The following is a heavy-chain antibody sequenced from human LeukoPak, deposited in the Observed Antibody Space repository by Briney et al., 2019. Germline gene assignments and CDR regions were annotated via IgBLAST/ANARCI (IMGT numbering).Heavy chain of an antibody. D-gene: IGHD3-22*01. CDR2: INHSGST. V-gene: IGHV4-34*01. Sequence: SETLSLTCAVYGGPFSGYYWSWIRQPPGKGLEWIGEINHSGSTNYNPSLKSRVTISVDTSKNQFSLKLSSVTAADTAVYYCARGRPNYYDSSGYYGYWGQGTLVTVSS. CDR3: ARGRPNYYDSSGYYGY. J-gene: IGHJ4*02. CDR1: GGPFSGYY.